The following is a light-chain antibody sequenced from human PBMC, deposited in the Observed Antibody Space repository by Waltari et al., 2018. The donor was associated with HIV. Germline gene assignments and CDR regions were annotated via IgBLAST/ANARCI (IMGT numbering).Light chain of an antibody. CDR1: SRDVGGYNS. Sequence: QSALTQPAPVSGSPGQSITIPCTGTSRDVGGYNSVSSYQQHPGKAPKHMIYEVSNRPAGVSNLFSGSTSGNTASLTISGLQAEDEADYYCSSYTSSSTLGVFGTGTKVTVL. J-gene: IGLJ1*01. CDR2: EVS. CDR3: SSYTSSSTLGV. V-gene: IGLV2-14*01.